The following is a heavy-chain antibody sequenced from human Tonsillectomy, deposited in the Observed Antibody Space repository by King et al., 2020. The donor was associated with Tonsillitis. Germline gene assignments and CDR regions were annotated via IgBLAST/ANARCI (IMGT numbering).Heavy chain of an antibody. CDR3: ARDGNYYGSGSYPYDY. CDR2: TSYDGSNK. J-gene: IGHJ4*02. Sequence: VQLVESGGGVVQPGRSLRLSCAASGFTFSSYAMHWVRQAPGKGLEWVAVTSYDGSNKYYADSVKGRLTISRDNSKNTLYLQMNSLRAEDTAVYYCARDGNYYGSGSYPYDYWGQGTLVTVSS. D-gene: IGHD3-10*01. CDR1: GFTFSSYA. V-gene: IGHV3-30-3*01.